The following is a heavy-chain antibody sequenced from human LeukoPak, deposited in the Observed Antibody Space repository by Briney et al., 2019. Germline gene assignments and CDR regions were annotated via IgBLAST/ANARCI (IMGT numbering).Heavy chain of an antibody. CDR1: GYTFTSYG. CDR3: ARDLIIAARDYFDY. D-gene: IGHD6-13*01. CDR2: ISAYNGNT. V-gene: IGHV1-18*01. Sequence: ASVKVSCKASGYTFTSYGISWVRQAPGQGLEWMGWISAYNGNTNYAQKLQGRVTMTTDTSTSTAYMELSSLRSEDTAVYYCARDLIIAARDYFDYWGQGTLVTVSS. J-gene: IGHJ4*02.